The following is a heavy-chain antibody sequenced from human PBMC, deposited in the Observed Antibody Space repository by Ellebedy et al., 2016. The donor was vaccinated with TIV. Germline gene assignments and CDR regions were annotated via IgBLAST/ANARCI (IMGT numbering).Heavy chain of an antibody. D-gene: IGHD1-26*01. CDR1: GFTFSSYW. J-gene: IGHJ6*02. Sequence: GESLKISXAGSGFTFSSYWMSWVRQTPGKGLEWVANIKQDGSEKYYVDSVKGRFTISRDNAKNSLYLQMNSLRAEDTAVYYCARDDGLYSGPLYYYYGMDVWGQGTTVTVSS. CDR3: ARDDGLYSGPLYYYYGMDV. CDR2: IKQDGSEK. V-gene: IGHV3-7*05.